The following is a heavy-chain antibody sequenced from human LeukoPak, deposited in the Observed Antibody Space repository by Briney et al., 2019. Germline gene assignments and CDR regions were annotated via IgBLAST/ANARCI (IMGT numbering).Heavy chain of an antibody. V-gene: IGHV3-7*05. CDR3: AGGSGWLIDS. CDR2: IKQDGSEK. CDR1: GFTFSSYY. D-gene: IGHD6-19*01. Sequence: GGSLRLSCAASGFTFSSYYMTWVRQAPGKGLEWVANIKQDGSEKFYEDSVRGRFTISRDNAKKSLYLEMNSLRAEDTAVYYCAGGSGWLIDSWGRGTLVTVSS. J-gene: IGHJ4*02.